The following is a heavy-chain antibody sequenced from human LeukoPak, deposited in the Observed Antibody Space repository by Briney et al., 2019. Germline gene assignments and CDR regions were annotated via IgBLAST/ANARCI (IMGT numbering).Heavy chain of an antibody. Sequence: GGSLRLSCAASGFTFSSYAMSWVRQAPGKGLEWVSYISSSGSTIYYADSVKGRFTISRDNAKNSLYLQMNSLRAEDTALYHCARVGDSSSWYSYFDYWGQGTLVTVSS. D-gene: IGHD6-13*01. V-gene: IGHV3-48*04. J-gene: IGHJ4*02. CDR2: ISSSGSTI. CDR3: ARVGDSSSWYSYFDY. CDR1: GFTFSSYA.